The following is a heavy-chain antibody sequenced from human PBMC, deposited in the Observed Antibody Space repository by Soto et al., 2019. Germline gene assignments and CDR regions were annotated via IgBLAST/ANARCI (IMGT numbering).Heavy chain of an antibody. V-gene: IGHV4-4*02. CDR1: GGSINSRYW. J-gene: IGHJ5*02. Sequence: PSETLSLTCAVSGGSINSRYWWSWVRQSPGKGLEWIGEIYHSGSTNYNPSLKSRVTISVDKSKNQFSLKLSSVTAADTAVYYCTNSNWFDPWGQGTLVTVSS. CDR2: IYHSGST. D-gene: IGHD3-10*01. CDR3: TNSNWFDP.